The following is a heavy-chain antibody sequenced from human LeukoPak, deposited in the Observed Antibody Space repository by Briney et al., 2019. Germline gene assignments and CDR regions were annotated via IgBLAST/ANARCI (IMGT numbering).Heavy chain of an antibody. Sequence: GGSLRLSCAASGFTFSKFWMHWLRQAQGKGLVWVLRTNEDGSKTSYEFSVKGRFTMSWYNATNTLYLQMNGLRDEDTAVCDCSRGGLEPVDYWGQGTLVTVSS. J-gene: IGHJ4*02. CDR3: SRGGLEPVDY. D-gene: IGHD1-14*01. V-gene: IGHV3-74*01. CDR1: GFTFSKFW. CDR2: TNEDGSKT.